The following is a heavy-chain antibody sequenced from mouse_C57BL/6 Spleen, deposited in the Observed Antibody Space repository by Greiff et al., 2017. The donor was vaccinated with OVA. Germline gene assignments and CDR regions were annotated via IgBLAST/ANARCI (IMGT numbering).Heavy chain of an antibody. V-gene: IGHV1-54*01. CDR2: INPGSGGT. J-gene: IGHJ3*01. CDR3: ARREGLRSFAY. Sequence: VQLQQSGAELVRPGTSVKVSCKASGYAFTNYLIEWVKQRPGQGLEWIGVINPGSGGTNYNEKLKGKATLTADKSSSTAYMQLSSLTSDDSAVYFCARREGLRSFAYWGQGTLVTVSA. D-gene: IGHD1-1*01. CDR1: GYAFTNYL.